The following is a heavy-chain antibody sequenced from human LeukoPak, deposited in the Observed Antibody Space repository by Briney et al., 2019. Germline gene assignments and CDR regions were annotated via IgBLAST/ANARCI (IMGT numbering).Heavy chain of an antibody. CDR1: GFTFSSYG. V-gene: IGHV3-33*03. J-gene: IGHJ4*02. Sequence: GGSLRLSCAASGFTFSSYGIHWVRQAPGKGLEWVAVIWYDGSNKYYADSVKGRFTISRDNSKNTLYLQMNSLRAEDTAVYYCAKNEPQWGVRGVVDYWGQGTLVTVSS. CDR3: AKNEPQWGVRGVVDY. D-gene: IGHD3-10*01. CDR2: IWYDGSNK.